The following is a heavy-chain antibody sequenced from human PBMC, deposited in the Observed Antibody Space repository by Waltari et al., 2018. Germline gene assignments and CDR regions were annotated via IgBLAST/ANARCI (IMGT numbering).Heavy chain of an antibody. CDR2: IFYSGAT. CDR1: GGSISSVAYY. V-gene: IGHV4-39*01. J-gene: IGHJ2*01. Sequence: QLQLQESGPGLVKPSETVSLTCTVSGGSISSVAYYWGWVRQPPGKGLEFIASIFYSGATYYNPSRESRVTISVDTSKNQFSLELTSVTDADTAVYYCARQDYYYVKGYFDLWGRGTLVTVSS. CDR3: ARQDYYYVKGYFDL. D-gene: IGHD3-22*01.